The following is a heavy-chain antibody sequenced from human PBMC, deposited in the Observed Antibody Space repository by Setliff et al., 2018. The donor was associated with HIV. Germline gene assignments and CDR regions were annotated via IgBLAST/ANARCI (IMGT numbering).Heavy chain of an antibody. D-gene: IGHD6-13*01. CDR1: DYTFTTYW. J-gene: IGHJ4*02. CDR2: IYPDDSDT. CDR3: ARQRPPGYSSPYTIEY. Sequence: GESLKISCKALDYTFTTYWIGWARQMPGEGLEWMGIIYPDDSDTRYTPSYQGRIIMSIDRFRSTAYLQWRSLTPSDSALYYCARQRPPGYSSPYTIEYWGQGTLVTVSS. V-gene: IGHV5-51*01.